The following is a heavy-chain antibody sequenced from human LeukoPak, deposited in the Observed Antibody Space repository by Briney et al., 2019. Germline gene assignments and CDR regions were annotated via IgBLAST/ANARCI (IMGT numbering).Heavy chain of an antibody. Sequence: SVKVSCKASGGTFSSYAISWVRQAPGQGLEWMGGIIPIFGTANYAQKFQGRVTITADESTSTAYMELSSLRSEDTAVYYCARSGYYYDSSGSHALAFDIWGQGTMVTVSS. V-gene: IGHV1-69*01. J-gene: IGHJ3*02. CDR2: IIPIFGTA. CDR3: ARSGYYYDSSGSHALAFDI. D-gene: IGHD3-22*01. CDR1: GGTFSSYA.